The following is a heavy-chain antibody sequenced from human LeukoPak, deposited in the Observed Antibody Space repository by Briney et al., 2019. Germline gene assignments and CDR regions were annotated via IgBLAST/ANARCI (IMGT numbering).Heavy chain of an antibody. J-gene: IGHJ6*02. D-gene: IGHD3-22*01. V-gene: IGHV4-59*01. CDR2: IYYSGST. CDR1: GGSISSYY. CDR3: ATNAETYYYDSSGYYYPGGYGMDV. Sequence: SETLSLTCTVSGGSISSYYWSWIRQPPGKGLEWIGYIYYSGSTNYNPSLKSRVTISVDTSKNQFSLKLSSVTAADTAVHYCATNAETYYYDSSGYYYPGGYGMDVWGQGTTVTVSS.